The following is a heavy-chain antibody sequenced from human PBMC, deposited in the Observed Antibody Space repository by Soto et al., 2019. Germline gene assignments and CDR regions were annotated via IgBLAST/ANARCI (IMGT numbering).Heavy chain of an antibody. CDR1: GGSIDGYN. V-gene: IGHV4-59*08. J-gene: IGHJ6*02. Sequence: QVQLQESGPGLVKPSETLSLTCTVSGGSIDGYNCAWIRQPPGKSLEWVGYVYYNGGSGYNRSLETLAPLAWATPRSQAPLQLRSVTAADTAVYHSGRQGIGNLHGLVDVWGRGTTVTVSS. CDR2: VYYNGGS. CDR3: GRQGIGNLHGLVDV. D-gene: IGHD3-10*01.